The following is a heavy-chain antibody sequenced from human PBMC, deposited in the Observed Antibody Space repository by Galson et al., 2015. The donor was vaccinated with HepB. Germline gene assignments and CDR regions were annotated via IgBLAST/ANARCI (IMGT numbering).Heavy chain of an antibody. CDR1: RGSISPYY. CDR2: IYHNGNN. Sequence: TLSLTCTVSRGSISPYYWSWIRQPPGKGLEWIGYIYHNGNNNQNPSLKSRVTLSVDMSKSQFSLKLSSGTAADTAMYYCARLLSYYYDSSAYYQGGYFDLWGRGALVTVSS. CDR3: ARLLSYYYDSSAYYQGGYFDL. V-gene: IGHV4-59*08. J-gene: IGHJ2*01. D-gene: IGHD3-22*01.